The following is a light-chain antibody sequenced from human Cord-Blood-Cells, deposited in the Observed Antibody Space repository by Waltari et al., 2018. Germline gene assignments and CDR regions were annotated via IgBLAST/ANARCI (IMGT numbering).Light chain of an antibody. J-gene: IGLJ1*01. CDR2: EVS. CDR3: SSYTSSSTYV. Sequence: QSALTQPASVSGSPGQSITISCTGTSSDVGGYNYVSWYQQHPGKAPKLMIYEVSNLPSVVSNRFSGSKAGNTASLTISGLQAEDGADYYCSSYTSSSTYVFGTGTKVTVL. CDR1: SSDVGGYNY. V-gene: IGLV2-14*01.